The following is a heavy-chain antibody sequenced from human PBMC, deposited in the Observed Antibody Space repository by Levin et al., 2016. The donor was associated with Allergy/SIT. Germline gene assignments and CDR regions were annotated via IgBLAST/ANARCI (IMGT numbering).Heavy chain of an antibody. Sequence: RQAPGKGLEWIGFIYYSGSTNYNPSLKSRVTISVDTSKNQFSLKLSSVTAADTAVYYCARGGRVGATTYWGQGTLVTVSS. J-gene: IGHJ4*02. D-gene: IGHD1-26*01. CDR3: ARGGRVGATTY. V-gene: IGHV4-59*01. CDR2: IYYSGST.